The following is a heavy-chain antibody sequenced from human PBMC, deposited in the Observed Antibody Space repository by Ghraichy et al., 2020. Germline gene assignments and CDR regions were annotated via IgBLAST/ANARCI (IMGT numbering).Heavy chain of an antibody. CDR3: VRAPLGVVIGFDY. J-gene: IGHJ4*03. Sequence: GGSLRLSCAASGFTFSNYWISWVRQAPGKGLEWVANIKKDGSGKYYVDSVKGRFTISRDNAKNSLYLQMNSLRAEDTAVYYCVRAPLGVVIGFDYWGQGALVTVSS. CDR1: GFTFSNYW. CDR2: IKKDGSGK. V-gene: IGHV3-7*04. D-gene: IGHD3-3*01.